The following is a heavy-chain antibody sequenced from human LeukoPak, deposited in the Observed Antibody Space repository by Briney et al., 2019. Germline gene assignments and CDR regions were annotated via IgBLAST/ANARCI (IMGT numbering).Heavy chain of an antibody. CDR1: GFTSSDHY. CDR2: SRNKANSYST. V-gene: IGHV3-72*01. Sequence: GGSLRLSCAASGFTSSDHYMDWVRQAPGKGLEWIGRSRNKANSYSTEYAASVKGRLTISRDESENSLYLQMNGLKTEDTAVYYCGVGASIANYYSYMDVWGKGTTVTVSS. CDR3: GVGASIANYYSYMDV. J-gene: IGHJ6*03. D-gene: IGHD1-26*01.